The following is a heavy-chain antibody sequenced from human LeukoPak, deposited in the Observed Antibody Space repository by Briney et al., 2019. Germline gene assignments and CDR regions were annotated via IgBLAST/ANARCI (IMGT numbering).Heavy chain of an antibody. D-gene: IGHD1-7*01. CDR2: INPSGGST. Sequence: GASVKVSCKASGYTFTSYYMRWVRQAPGQGLEWMGIINPSGGSTSYAQKFQGRVTMSRDMSTSTVYMELSSLRSEDTAVYYCAREGELELRRAHFDYWGQGTLVTVSS. CDR1: GYTFTSYY. J-gene: IGHJ4*02. V-gene: IGHV1-46*01. CDR3: AREGELELRRAHFDY.